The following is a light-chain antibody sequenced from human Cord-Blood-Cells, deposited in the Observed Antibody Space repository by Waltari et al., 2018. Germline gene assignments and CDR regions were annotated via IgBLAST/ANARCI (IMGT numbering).Light chain of an antibody. CDR2: EVS. V-gene: IGLV2-23*02. J-gene: IGLJ2*01. CDR1: GSVVGSYNL. Sequence: QAAPTQPASVSGSPGQSITISCTGTGSVVGSYNLVSWYQQHPGKAPKLMLYEVSKRPSGVSNRFSGSKSGNTASLTISGLQAEDEADYYCCSYAGSSTLVFGGGTKLTVL. CDR3: CSYAGSSTLV.